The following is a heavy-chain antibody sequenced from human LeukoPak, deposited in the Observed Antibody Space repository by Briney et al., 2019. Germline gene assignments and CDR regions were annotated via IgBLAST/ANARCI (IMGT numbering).Heavy chain of an antibody. Sequence: GGSLRLSCAASGFTFTRYWMTWVRQAPGKGLEWVANIKHDGSERDYVDSVKGRFTISRDNAKNSVYLQMNSLRAEDTAVYYCARDLAAAGTGDFDYWGQGTLVTVSS. V-gene: IGHV3-7*01. CDR2: IKHDGSER. CDR3: ARDLAAAGTGDFDY. J-gene: IGHJ4*02. CDR1: GFTFTRYW. D-gene: IGHD6-13*01.